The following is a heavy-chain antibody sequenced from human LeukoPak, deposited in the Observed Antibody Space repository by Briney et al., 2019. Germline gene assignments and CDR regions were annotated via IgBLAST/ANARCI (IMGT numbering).Heavy chain of an antibody. CDR3: ARAGYYDSSGTTDSTYYYYYGMDV. D-gene: IGHD3-22*01. J-gene: IGHJ6*02. V-gene: IGHV4-34*01. CDR2: INHSGSI. CDR1: GGSFSGYY. Sequence: PSETLSLTCAVYGGSFSGYYWSWTRQPPGKGLEWIGEINHSGSINYNPSLKSRVTISVDTSKNQFSLKLSSVTAADTAVYYCARAGYYDSSGTTDSTYYYYYGMDVWGQGTTVTVSS.